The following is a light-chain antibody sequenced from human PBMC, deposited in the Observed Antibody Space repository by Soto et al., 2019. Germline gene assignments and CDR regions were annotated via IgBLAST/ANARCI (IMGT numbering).Light chain of an antibody. Sequence: QSVLTQPASVSGSPGQSITISCTGTNSDVGTYELVSWYQQHPGRAPKLMIYEGSKRPSGVSNRFSGSKSGNTASLTISGLQAEDEADYYCCSYAGSSTLVVGGGTKLTVL. V-gene: IGLV2-23*01. CDR3: CSYAGSSTLV. CDR2: EGS. J-gene: IGLJ2*01. CDR1: NSDVGTYEL.